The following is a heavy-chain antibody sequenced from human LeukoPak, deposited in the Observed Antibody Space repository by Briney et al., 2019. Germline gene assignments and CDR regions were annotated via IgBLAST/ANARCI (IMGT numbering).Heavy chain of an antibody. CDR2: ISYDGSNA. Sequence: GGSLRLSCAASGFTFSMYALHWVRQAPGKGLEWVALISYDGSNADYVDSVKGRFTISRDNSKNTLFLQMNSLRPEDTAVYYCTRGQYYYHSGHYLGNFDYWGPGTLVTVSS. CDR1: GFTFSMYA. D-gene: IGHD3-22*01. CDR3: TRGQYYYHSGHYLGNFDY. V-gene: IGHV3-30*01. J-gene: IGHJ4*02.